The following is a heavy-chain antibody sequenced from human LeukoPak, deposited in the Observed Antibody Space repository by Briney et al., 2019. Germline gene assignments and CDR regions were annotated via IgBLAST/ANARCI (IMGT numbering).Heavy chain of an antibody. CDR1: GGSFSGYY. CDR3: ARATRDYGRSFDY. Sequence: KSSETLSLTCAVYGGSFSGYYWSWIRQPPGKGLEWIGEINHSGSTNYNPSLKSRVTISVDTSRKQFFLRLSSVAAAEKAMYYCARATRDYGRSFDYWGQGTLVTVSS. CDR2: INHSGST. D-gene: IGHD4-17*01. J-gene: IGHJ4*02. V-gene: IGHV4-34*01.